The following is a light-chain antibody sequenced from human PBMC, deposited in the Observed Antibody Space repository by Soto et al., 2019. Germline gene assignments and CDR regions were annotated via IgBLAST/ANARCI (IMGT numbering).Light chain of an antibody. CDR1: SSDVGGNNS. CDR2: EVT. J-gene: IGLJ1*01. Sequence: TLPLSASGSLGQSVTIFCPGTSSDVGGNNSVPWNKKHQGKAPKLMIIEVTKRPSGVPDRFSGSKSGYTASLTVSGLQAEDDADYYCSSYVGSNTYVSGTGTKVTVL. CDR3: SSYVGSNTYV. V-gene: IGLV2-8*01.